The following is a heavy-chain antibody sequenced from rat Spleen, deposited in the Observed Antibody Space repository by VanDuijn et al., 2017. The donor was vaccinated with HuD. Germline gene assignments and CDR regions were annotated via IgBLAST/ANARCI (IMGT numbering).Heavy chain of an antibody. V-gene: IGHV10-5*01. Sequence: VQLVESGGGLVQPGRSLKLSCAASGFTFSKYGMAWVRQAPGKGLEWVARIRTKPYNYATYYADSVKGRFTISRDDSKSMVYLQMDSLRSEDKATYYCARGRRVFDYWGQGVMVTVSS. D-gene: IGHD1-11*01. J-gene: IGHJ2*01. CDR2: IRTKPYNYAT. CDR3: ARGRRVFDY. CDR1: GFTFSKYG.